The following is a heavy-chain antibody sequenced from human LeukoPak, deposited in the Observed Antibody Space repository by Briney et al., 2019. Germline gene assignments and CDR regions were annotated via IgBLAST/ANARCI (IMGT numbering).Heavy chain of an antibody. CDR1: GGSISSGDYY. Sequence: PSETPSLTCTVSGGSISSGDYYWSWIRQPPGKGLEWIGYIYYSGSTYYNPSLKSRLTISGDTSKNQFSLRLSSVTAADTAVYYCTRGTWSSSIDYWGQGTLVTVSS. V-gene: IGHV4-30-4*01. CDR2: IYYSGST. D-gene: IGHD6-6*01. J-gene: IGHJ4*02. CDR3: TRGTWSSSIDY.